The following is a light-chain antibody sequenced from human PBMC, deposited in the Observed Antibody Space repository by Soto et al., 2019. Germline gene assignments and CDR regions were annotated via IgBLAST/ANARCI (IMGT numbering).Light chain of an antibody. J-gene: IGLJ1*01. CDR2: DVS. V-gene: IGLV2-14*01. CDR1: SSDVGGYNY. CDR3: SSYTSSSTRV. Sequence: ALTQPASVSGSPGRSITISCTGTSSDVGGYNYVSWYQQHPGKAPKLMIYDVSNRPSGVSNRFSGSKSGNTASLTISGLQAEDEADYYCSSYTSSSTRVFGTGTKVTVL.